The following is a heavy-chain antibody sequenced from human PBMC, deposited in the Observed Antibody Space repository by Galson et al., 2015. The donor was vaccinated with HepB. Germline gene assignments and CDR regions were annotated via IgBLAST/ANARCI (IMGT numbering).Heavy chain of an antibody. J-gene: IGHJ5*02. D-gene: IGHD2-8*01. CDR1: GFTFSGSA. Sequence: SLRLSCAASGFTFSGSAIHWVRQASGKGLEWVARIRSKGNNYATAYAASVKGRFTISRDDSKNTANLQMNSLKTEDTAVYYCTRAESNDDQGFDPWGQGTLVTVSS. V-gene: IGHV3-73*01. CDR3: TRAESNDDQGFDP. CDR2: IRSKGNNYAT.